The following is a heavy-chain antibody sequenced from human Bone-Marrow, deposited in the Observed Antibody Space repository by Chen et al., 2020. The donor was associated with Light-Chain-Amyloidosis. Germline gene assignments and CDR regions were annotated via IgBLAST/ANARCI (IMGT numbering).Heavy chain of an antibody. V-gene: IGHV3-23*04. CDR2: ISGSGGSR. CDR1: GFAFSSYA. J-gene: IGHJ3*02. D-gene: IGHD3-9*01. CDR3: AKDISYDDILPGYPADAFDI. Sequence: EVQLVESGGGLLQRGGSLRLSCAASGFAFSSYAMSWVRQAPGKGLEWVSTISGSGGSRYYGDSVKCRLTISRDNSKNALCVQMNRLRAEDTAVYYCAKDISYDDILPGYPADAFDIWGQGTMVTVSS.